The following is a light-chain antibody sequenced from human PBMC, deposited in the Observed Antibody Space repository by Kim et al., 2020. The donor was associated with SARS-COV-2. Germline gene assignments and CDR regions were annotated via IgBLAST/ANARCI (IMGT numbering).Light chain of an antibody. J-gene: IGLJ2*01. CDR3: SSYAGSNNLV. CDR1: SSDVGGYNY. Sequence: GQSVTISYTGASSDVGGYNYVSWYQQHPGEAPKLMIYEVSKRPSGVPDRFSGSKSGSTTSLTVSGLQAEDEADYYCSSYAGSNNLVFGGGTQLTVL. CDR2: EVS. V-gene: IGLV2-8*01.